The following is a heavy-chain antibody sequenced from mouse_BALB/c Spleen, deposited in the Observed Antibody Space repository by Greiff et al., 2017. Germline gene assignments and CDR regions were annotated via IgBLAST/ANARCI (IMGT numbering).Heavy chain of an antibody. V-gene: IGHV1-87*01. CDR1: GYTFTSYW. D-gene: IGHD2-3*01. Sequence: VQLQQSGAELARPGASVKLSCKASGYTFTSYWMQWVKQRPGQGLEWIGAIYPGDGDTRYTQKFKGKATLTADKSSSTAYMQLSSLASEDSAVYYCASLGGYYPLNYWGQGTTLTVSS. J-gene: IGHJ2*01. CDR2: IYPGDGDT. CDR3: ASLGGYYPLNY.